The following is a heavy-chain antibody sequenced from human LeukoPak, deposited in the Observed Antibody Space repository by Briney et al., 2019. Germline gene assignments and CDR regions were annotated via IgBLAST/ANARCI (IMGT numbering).Heavy chain of an antibody. D-gene: IGHD1-26*01. CDR1: GFSVTNNY. Sequence: GGSLRLSCAVSGFSVTNNYMSWVRQAPGKGLEWVSVFYVGGATYYADSVKGRFTISRDNAKNTLYLQMNSLRAEDTAVYYCARGTSGGYFDYWGQGTLVTVSS. CDR3: ARGTSGGYFDY. CDR2: FYVGGAT. V-gene: IGHV3-53*01. J-gene: IGHJ4*02.